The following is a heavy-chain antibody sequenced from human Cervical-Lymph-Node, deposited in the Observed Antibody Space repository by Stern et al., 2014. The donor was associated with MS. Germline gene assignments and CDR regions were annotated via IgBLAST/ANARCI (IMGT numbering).Heavy chain of an antibody. V-gene: IGHV3-73*01. CDR1: GILFSGAS. J-gene: IGHJ4*02. CDR2: IRSKTNGYTT. Sequence: VQLVESGGGLVQPGGSLKLSCAASGILFSGASMHWVRQPSGTGLEWIGRIRSKTNGYTTTYTASVKGRFTISRDDSKKTTYLQMNSLKTEDTAVYYCVSDGSGWRNWGQGTLVTVSS. D-gene: IGHD3-10*01. CDR3: VSDGSGWRN.